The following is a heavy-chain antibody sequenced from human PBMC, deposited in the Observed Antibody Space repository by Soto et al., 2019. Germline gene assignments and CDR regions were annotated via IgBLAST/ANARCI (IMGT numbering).Heavy chain of an antibody. CDR1: GYSFTNQW. V-gene: IGHV5-51*01. J-gene: IGHJ4*02. CDR3: AGLVEYYATAY. CDR2: IYPGDSQT. Sequence: GESLKISCKVSGYSFTNQWIGWVRQVPGKGLEWMGIIYPGDSQTGYSPSFQGQVTISADKSISTAYLHWSSLKASDTAMYYCAGLVEYYATAYSGQGSLVIVSS. D-gene: IGHD2-8*01.